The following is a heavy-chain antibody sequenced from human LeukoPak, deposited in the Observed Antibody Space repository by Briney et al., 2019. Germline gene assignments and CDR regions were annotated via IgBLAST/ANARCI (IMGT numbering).Heavy chain of an antibody. CDR1: GGSISSSGYY. D-gene: IGHD2-2*01. J-gene: IGHJ4*02. V-gene: IGHV4-39*02. Sequence: SETLSLTCTVSGGSISSSGYYWGWIRQPPGTGLEWIGNIYYSGSTYYNPSLKSRVTISVDTSKNHFSLKLNSVTAADTALYYCARLGYCSSASCGPLDYWGQGTLVTVSS. CDR3: ARLGYCSSASCGPLDY. CDR2: IYYSGST.